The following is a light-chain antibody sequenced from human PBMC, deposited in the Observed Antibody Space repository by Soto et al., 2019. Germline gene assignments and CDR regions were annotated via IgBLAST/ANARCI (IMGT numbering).Light chain of an antibody. CDR3: SSYTSGSTYV. V-gene: IGLV2-14*01. J-gene: IGLJ1*01. CDR2: EVS. CDR1: SSDVGGYNY. Sequence: QSALTQPASVSGSPGQSITISCTGTSSDVGGYNYVSWYQQHPGKAPKRIIYEVSNRPSEISNRFSGSKSGSTASLTISGLQAEDEAGYYCSSYTSGSTYVFGTGTKLTVL.